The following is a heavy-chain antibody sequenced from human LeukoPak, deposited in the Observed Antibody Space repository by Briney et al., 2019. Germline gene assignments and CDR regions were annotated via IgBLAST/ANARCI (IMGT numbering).Heavy chain of an antibody. Sequence: PGGSLRLSCAAYVFTVSSNYMSLVRQAPGKGLEWVSAISGSGGSTYYADSVKGRFTISRDNSKNTLYLQMNSLRAEDTAVYYCAKDLLVLMVYAIPSFDYWGQGTLVTVSS. CDR2: ISGSGGST. V-gene: IGHV3-23*01. D-gene: IGHD2-8*01. J-gene: IGHJ4*02. CDR3: AKDLLVLMVYAIPSFDY. CDR1: VFTVSSNY.